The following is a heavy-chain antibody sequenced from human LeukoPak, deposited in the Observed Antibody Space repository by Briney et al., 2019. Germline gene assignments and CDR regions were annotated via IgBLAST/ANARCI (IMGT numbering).Heavy chain of an antibody. J-gene: IGHJ4*02. CDR3: ARSEGIISSSWWYYFDY. Sequence: GGSLRLSCAASGFTFSSYAMHWVRQAPGKGLEWVAVISYDGSNKYYADSVKGRFTISRDNSKNTLYPQMNSLRAEDTAVYYCARSEGIISSSWWYYFDYWGQGTLVTVSS. CDR1: GFTFSSYA. CDR2: ISYDGSNK. V-gene: IGHV3-30-3*01. D-gene: IGHD6-13*01.